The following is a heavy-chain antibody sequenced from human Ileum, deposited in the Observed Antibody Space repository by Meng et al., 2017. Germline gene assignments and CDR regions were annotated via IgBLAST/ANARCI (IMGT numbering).Heavy chain of an antibody. J-gene: IGHJ4*02. CDR3: AKPAGGG. CDR1: GFMFSAYT. CDR2: ISGSGGNT. D-gene: IGHD3-16*01. Sequence: EVQLLESGGGLVQPGGSLRLSCAASGFMFSAYTLTWVRQAPGKGLEWVSGISGSGGNTYYADSVRGRFTISRDNPKNTVSLQMNSLTAEDTAVYYCAKPAGGGWGQGTLVTVSS. V-gene: IGHV3-23*01.